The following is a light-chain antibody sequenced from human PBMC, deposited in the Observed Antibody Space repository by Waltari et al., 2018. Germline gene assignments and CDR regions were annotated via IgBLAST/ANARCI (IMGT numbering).Light chain of an antibody. Sequence: DIQMTQSPSSLSVSVRDKVTIACQASQDITKYLNWYQQRPGKAPKLLIYDTSNLETGVPSRFSGSGSGTDFTLTINSLQPEDIATYYCQQYDTLPLTFGGGTKVDIK. CDR1: QDITKY. V-gene: IGKV1-33*01. CDR2: DTS. J-gene: IGKJ4*01. CDR3: QQYDTLPLT.